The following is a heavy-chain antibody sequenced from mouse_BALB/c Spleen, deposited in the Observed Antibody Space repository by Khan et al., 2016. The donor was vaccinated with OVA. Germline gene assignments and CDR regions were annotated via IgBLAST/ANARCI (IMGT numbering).Heavy chain of an antibody. CDR3: AREESLYNCDF. CDR1: GYIITSYW. CDR2: IYPGTDNT. D-gene: IGHD6-2*01. Sequence: QVQLKESGAELVRPGTSVKLSCKTSGYIITSYWIYWVKQRSDQGLEWIARIYPGTDNTYYNEKFKDKATMTADKSHSTVYLQISSLKSEDSAVFFCAREESLYNCDFWGQGTTLTVSS. J-gene: IGHJ2*01. V-gene: IGHV1-76*01.